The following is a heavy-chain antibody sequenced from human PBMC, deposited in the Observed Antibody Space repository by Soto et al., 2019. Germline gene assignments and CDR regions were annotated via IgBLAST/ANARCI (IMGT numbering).Heavy chain of an antibody. J-gene: IGHJ6*02. CDR3: ARGAYCSSTSCYRDYYGMDV. CDR1: GYTFTSYD. Sequence: QVQLVQSGAEVKKPGASVKVSCKASGYTFTSYDINWVRQATGQGLEWMGWMNPNSGDTGYAQKFQGRVTMTRNTSISTAYMELSSLRSEDTAVYYCARGAYCSSTSCYRDYYGMDVWGQGTTVTVSS. D-gene: IGHD2-2*02. V-gene: IGHV1-8*01. CDR2: MNPNSGDT.